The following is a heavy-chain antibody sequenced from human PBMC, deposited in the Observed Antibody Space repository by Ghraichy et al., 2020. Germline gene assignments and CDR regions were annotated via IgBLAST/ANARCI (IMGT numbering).Heavy chain of an antibody. Sequence: GALRLSCAASGFTFSGSAMHWVRQASGKGLEWVGRIRSKANSYATAYAASVKGRFTISRDDSKNTAYLQMNSLKTEETAVYYCTRDFYDAGGMDVWGQGTTVTVSS. V-gene: IGHV3-73*01. CDR3: TRDFYDAGGMDV. D-gene: IGHD3-10*01. CDR2: IRSKANSYAT. J-gene: IGHJ6*02. CDR1: GFTFSGSA.